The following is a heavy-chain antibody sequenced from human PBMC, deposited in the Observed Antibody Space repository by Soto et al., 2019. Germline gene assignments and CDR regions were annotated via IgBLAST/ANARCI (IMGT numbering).Heavy chain of an antibody. Sequence: PSETLSLTCAVYGGSFSGYYWSWIRQPPGKGLEWIGEINHSGSTNYNPSHKSRVTISVDTSKNQFSLKLSSVTAADTAVYYCARVRGVMFVWGQGTLVTVSS. V-gene: IGHV4-34*01. J-gene: IGHJ4*02. CDR1: GGSFSGYY. D-gene: IGHD3-10*01. CDR3: ARVRGVMFV. CDR2: INHSGST.